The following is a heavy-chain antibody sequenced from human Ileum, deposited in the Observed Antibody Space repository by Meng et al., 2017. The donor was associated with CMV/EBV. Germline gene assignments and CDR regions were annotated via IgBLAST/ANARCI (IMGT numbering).Heavy chain of an antibody. J-gene: IGHJ5*02. V-gene: IGHV4-34*01. Sequence: YDGSFSDYFWAWVRQPPGKGLEWIGEINHSGRANYNSSLNSRVTILVDRSKNQFSLKLSSVTAADTAVYYCARGQRITLVRGGRLDPWGQGTLVTVSS. CDR2: INHSGRA. CDR3: ARGQRITLVRGGRLDP. CDR1: DGSFSDYF. D-gene: IGHD3-10*01.